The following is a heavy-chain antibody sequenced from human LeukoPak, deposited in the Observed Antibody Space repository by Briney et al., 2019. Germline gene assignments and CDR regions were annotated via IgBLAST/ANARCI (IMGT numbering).Heavy chain of an antibody. V-gene: IGHV4-59*03. CDR2: IYYRGTT. Sequence: SETLSLTCTVSGGSINDYYWNWLRQPPGKGLEWVGFIYYRGTTNNNPSLKSRVTTSIDTSKKQLSLNLSSVTAADTAIYYCAGVFSGRRPFELWGQGILVTVSS. CDR1: GGSINDYY. J-gene: IGHJ4*02. D-gene: IGHD3-10*01. CDR3: AGVFSGRRPFEL.